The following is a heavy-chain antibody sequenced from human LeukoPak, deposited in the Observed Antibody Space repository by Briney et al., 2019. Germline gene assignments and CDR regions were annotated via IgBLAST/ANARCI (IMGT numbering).Heavy chain of an antibody. CDR1: GFTFSSYA. Sequence: GGSLRLSCAASGFTFSSYAMSWVRQAPGKGLVWVSRINPDGGRISYADSVKGRFTISRDNAKNSLYLQMNSLRAEDTAVYYCARAPRVDYMDVWGKGTTVTVSS. J-gene: IGHJ6*03. V-gene: IGHV3-74*01. D-gene: IGHD2-15*01. CDR3: ARAPRVDYMDV. CDR2: INPDGGRI.